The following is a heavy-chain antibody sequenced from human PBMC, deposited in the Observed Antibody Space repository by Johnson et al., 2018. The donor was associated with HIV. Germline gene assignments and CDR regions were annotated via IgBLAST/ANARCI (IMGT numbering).Heavy chain of an antibody. V-gene: IGHV3-30*04. CDR1: GFTFSSYA. CDR2: ISYDGSNK. D-gene: IGHD3-16*01. CDR3: AKPPSMGADAFDI. J-gene: IGHJ3*02. Sequence: VQLVESGGGVVQPGRSLRLSCAASGFTFSSYAMHWVRQAPGKGLEWVAVISYDGSNKYYADSVKGRFNISRDNSKNALYLQMNSLRSEDTAVYYCAKPPSMGADAFDIWGQGTMVTVSS.